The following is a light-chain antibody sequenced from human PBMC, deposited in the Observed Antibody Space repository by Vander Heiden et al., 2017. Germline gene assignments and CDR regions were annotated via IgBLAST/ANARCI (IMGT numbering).Light chain of an antibody. CDR1: SSNIGAGYD. Sequence: QSVLTQPPSVSGAPGQRVTISCTGSSSNIGAGYDVHWYQQLPGTAPNLLIFGNSNRPSGVPDRFSGSKSGTSASLAITGLQAEDEADYYCQSYDSSRSIPYVFGTGTKVTVL. CDR2: GNS. CDR3: QSYDSSRSIPYV. J-gene: IGLJ1*01. V-gene: IGLV1-40*01.